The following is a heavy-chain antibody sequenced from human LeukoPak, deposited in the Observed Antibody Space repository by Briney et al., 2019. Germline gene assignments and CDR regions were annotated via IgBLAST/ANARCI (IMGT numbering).Heavy chain of an antibody. CDR2: INPNSGGT. CDR3: ARDLYYYDSSGYVDY. V-gene: IGHV1-2*02. CDR1: GYTFTGYY. J-gene: IGHJ4*02. D-gene: IGHD3-22*01. Sequence: ASVKVFCKASGYTFTGYYMHWVRQAPGQRLEGMGWINPNSGGTNYAQKFQGRVTMTRDTSISTAYMELSRLRSDDTAVYYCARDLYYYDSSGYVDYWGQGTLVTVSS.